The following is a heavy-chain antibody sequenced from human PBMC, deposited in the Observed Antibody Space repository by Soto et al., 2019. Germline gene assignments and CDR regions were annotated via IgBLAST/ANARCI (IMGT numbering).Heavy chain of an antibody. J-gene: IGHJ4*02. CDR2: ISSSSSTK. V-gene: IGHV3-48*01. D-gene: IGHD3-22*01. Sequence: PGGSLRLSCAASGFTFSSYTMHWVRQAPGKGLEWVSYISSSSSTKFYADSVKGRFTISRDNARNSLYLQMNSLRAEDTAVYYCARRSYYYDSSGYYQYWGQGTLVTVSS. CDR3: ARRSYYYDSSGYYQY. CDR1: GFTFSSYT.